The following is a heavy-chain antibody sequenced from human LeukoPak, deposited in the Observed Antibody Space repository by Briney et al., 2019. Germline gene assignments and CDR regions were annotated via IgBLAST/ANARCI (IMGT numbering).Heavy chain of an antibody. CDR3: ARLEKHGAFDI. Sequence: GGSLRLSCAASGFTVSSNYMSWVRQAPGKGLEWVSIIYSGGSTYYADSVKGRFTISRDNSKNTLFLQMNSLRAEDTAVYYCARLEKHGAFDIWGQGTMVTASS. CDR1: GFTVSSNY. J-gene: IGHJ3*02. CDR2: IYSGGST. V-gene: IGHV3-53*01.